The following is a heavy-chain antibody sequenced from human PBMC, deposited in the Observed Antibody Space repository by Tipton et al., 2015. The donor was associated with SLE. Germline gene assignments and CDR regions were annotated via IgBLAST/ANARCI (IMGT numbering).Heavy chain of an antibody. V-gene: IGHV4-30-4*01. CDR1: GGSLSSGDYH. CDR2: IYYSGST. D-gene: IGHD2-2*01. Sequence: TLSLTCTVSGGSLSSGDYHWSWIRQPPGKGLEWIGYIYYSGSTYYNPSLKSRVTISVDTSKNQFSLKLSSVTAADTAVYYCARGPRSMGGSTRVDTWGQGTLVTVSS. J-gene: IGHJ4*02. CDR3: ARGPRSMGGSTRVDT.